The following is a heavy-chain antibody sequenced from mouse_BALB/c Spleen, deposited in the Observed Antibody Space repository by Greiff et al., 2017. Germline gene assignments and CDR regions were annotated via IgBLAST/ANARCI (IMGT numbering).Heavy chain of an antibody. V-gene: IGHV1S81*02. CDR2: INPSNGGT. CDR1: GYTFTSYY. Sequence: QVQLQQSGAELVKPGASVKLSCKASGYTFTSYYMYWVKQRPGQGLEWIGEINPSNGGTNFNEKFKSKATLTVDKSSSTAYMQLSSLTSEDSAVYYCTRSGRGSFDDWGQGTTLTVSS. J-gene: IGHJ2*01. CDR3: TRSGRGSFDD. D-gene: IGHD3-2*02.